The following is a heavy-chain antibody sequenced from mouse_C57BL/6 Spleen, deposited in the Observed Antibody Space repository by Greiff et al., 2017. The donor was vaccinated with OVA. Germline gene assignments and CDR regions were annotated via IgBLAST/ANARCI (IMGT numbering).Heavy chain of an antibody. CDR1: GYTFTDYN. CDR3: ARETGTDFDY. J-gene: IGHJ2*01. V-gene: IGHV1-22*01. Sequence: EVQLQESGPELVKPGASVKMSCKASGYTFTDYNMHWVKQSHGKSLEWIGYINPNNGGTSYNQKFKGKATLTVNKSSSTAYMELRSLTSEDSAVYYCARETGTDFDYWGQGTTLTVSS. CDR2: INPNNGGT. D-gene: IGHD4-1*01.